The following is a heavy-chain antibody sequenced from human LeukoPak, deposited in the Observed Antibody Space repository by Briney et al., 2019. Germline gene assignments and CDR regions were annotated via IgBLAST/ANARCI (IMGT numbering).Heavy chain of an antibody. J-gene: IGHJ5*02. V-gene: IGHV3-48*03. CDR2: ISRGGNTE. CDR1: GFSFSSSE. CDR3: ARDTVNGPFVISLDL. D-gene: IGHD2-8*01. Sequence: PGGSLRLSCAASGFSFSSSEMNWVRQAPGKGPEWVSHISRGGNTEYYADSVGGRFTVSRDNAKNLLYLQMNSLRDEDTAVYYCARDTVNGPFVISLDLWGQGALVTVSS.